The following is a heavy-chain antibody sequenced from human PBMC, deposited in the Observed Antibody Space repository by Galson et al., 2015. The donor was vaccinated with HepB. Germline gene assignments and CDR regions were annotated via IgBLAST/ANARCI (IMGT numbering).Heavy chain of an antibody. CDR1: GYTFTSYG. D-gene: IGHD2-8*01. CDR2: ISAYNGNT. Sequence: SVKVSCKASGYTFTSYGISWVRQAPGQGLEWMGWISAYNGNTNYAQKLLGRVTMTTDTSTSTAYMELRSLRSDDTAVYYCARDFPGGVYAIPQYYYYGMDVWGQGTTVTVSS. V-gene: IGHV1-18*04. CDR3: ARDFPGGVYAIPQYYYYGMDV. J-gene: IGHJ6*02.